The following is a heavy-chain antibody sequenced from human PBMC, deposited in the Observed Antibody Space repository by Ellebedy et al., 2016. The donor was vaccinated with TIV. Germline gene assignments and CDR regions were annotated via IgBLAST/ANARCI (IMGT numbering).Heavy chain of an antibody. CDR3: AKGPTSITMLEGNWFDP. CDR2: ISGIGGNT. CDR1: GFIFSSYA. D-gene: IGHD3-22*01. Sequence: GESLKISCVGSGFIFSSYAMSWVRQAPGKGLEWASAISGIGGNTYYADSVKGRFTISRDNSKGTLHLQMNSLRAEDTAVYYCAKGPTSITMLEGNWFDPWGQGTLVTVSS. V-gene: IGHV3-23*01. J-gene: IGHJ5*02.